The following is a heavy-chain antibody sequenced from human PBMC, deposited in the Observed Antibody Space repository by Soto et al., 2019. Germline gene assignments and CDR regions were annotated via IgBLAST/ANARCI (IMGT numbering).Heavy chain of an antibody. CDR3: ARDVGLDSDDFFAY. CDR1: GFTLTSYG. CDR2: IRGDGGQT. J-gene: IGHJ4*02. Sequence: PGGSLRLSCTASGFTLTSYGMGWVRQAPGKGLQWVSTIRGDGGQTHYTDSVRGRFSISRDNSKNTVYLQMDSLRAEDTAMYFCARDVGLDSDDFFAYWGQGTQVTVPS. D-gene: IGHD3-9*01. V-gene: IGHV3-23*01.